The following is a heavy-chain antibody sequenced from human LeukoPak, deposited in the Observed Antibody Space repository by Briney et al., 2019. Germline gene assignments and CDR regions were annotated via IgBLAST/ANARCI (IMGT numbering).Heavy chain of an antibody. CDR2: IYTSGST. CDR1: GGSISSGSYY. J-gene: IGHJ6*03. Sequence: SQTLSLTCTVSGGSISSGSYYWSWIRQPAGKGLEWIGRIYTSGSTNYNPSLKSRVTISVDTSKNQFSLKLSSVTAADTAVYYCARELRKWGYYGSGSYYNGDYYYYYMDVWGKGTTVTISS. CDR3: ARELRKWGYYGSGSYYNGDYYYYYMDV. D-gene: IGHD3-10*01. V-gene: IGHV4-61*02.